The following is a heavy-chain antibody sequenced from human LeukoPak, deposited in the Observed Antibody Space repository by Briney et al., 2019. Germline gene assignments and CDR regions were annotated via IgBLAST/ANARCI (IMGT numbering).Heavy chain of an antibody. D-gene: IGHD3-16*02. CDR2: INHSGST. J-gene: IGHJ4*02. CDR3: ARGLDYDYVWGSYRYTSFDY. CDR1: GGSFSGYY. Sequence: SETLSLTCAVYGGSFSGYYWSWIRQPPGKGLEWIGEINHSGSTNYNPSLKSRVTISVETSKNQFSLKLSSVPAADTAVYYCARGLDYDYVWGSYRYTSFDYWGQGTLVSVSS. V-gene: IGHV4-34*01.